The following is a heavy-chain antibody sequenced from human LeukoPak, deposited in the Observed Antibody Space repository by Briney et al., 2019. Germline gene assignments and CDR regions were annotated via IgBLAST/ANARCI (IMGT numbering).Heavy chain of an antibody. CDR1: GFTFSSYA. J-gene: IGHJ4*02. V-gene: IGHV3-23*01. Sequence: GGSLRLSCAASGFTFSSYAMSWVRQAPGKGLEWVSAINGSGGSTYYADSVKGRFTISRDNSKNTLYLQMNSLRAEVTAVYYCVGYDFWSGFYWGQGTLVTVSS. CDR2: INGSGGST. D-gene: IGHD3-3*01. CDR3: VGYDFWSGFY.